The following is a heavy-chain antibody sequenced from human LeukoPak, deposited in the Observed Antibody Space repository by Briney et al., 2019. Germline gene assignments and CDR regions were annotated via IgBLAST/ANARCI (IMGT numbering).Heavy chain of an antibody. J-gene: IGHJ4*02. D-gene: IGHD1-26*01. CDR1: GFTFSTYW. V-gene: IGHV3-7*01. CDR3: ARDNLGALDY. Sequence: SGGSLRLFCAASGFTFSTYWMAWVRQAPGKGLEWVANIKQDGSEKYYVDSVKGRFTISRDNAKKSLYLQMNSLRAEDTAVYYCARDNLGALDYWGQGTLVTVSS. CDR2: IKQDGSEK.